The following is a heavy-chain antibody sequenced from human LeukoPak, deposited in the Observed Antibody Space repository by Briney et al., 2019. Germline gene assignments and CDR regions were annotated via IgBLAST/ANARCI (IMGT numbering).Heavy chain of an antibody. D-gene: IGHD2-2*01. CDR1: GFTFSSYD. J-gene: IGHJ4*02. CDR2: IGTAGDT. Sequence: GGSLRLSCAASGFTFSSYDMHWARQATGKGLEWVSAIGTAGDTYYPGSVKGRFTISRENAKNSLYLQMNSLRAGDTAVYYCARGSQLTTFDYWGQGTLVTVSS. V-gene: IGHV3-13*01. CDR3: ARGSQLTTFDY.